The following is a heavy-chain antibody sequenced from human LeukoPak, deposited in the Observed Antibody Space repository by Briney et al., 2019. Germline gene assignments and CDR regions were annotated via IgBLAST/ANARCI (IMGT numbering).Heavy chain of an antibody. CDR3: ARGADQEFDF. J-gene: IGHJ4*01. Sequence: ASVTVSCKSSGHTLNNHFIHWVRQAPGQGLEWMGMINPRDGSTRTLQRFQGRVTMTRDTSTSTLYMGLSSLRSDDTATYFCARGADQEFDFWGHGTLVTVSS. CDR1: GHTLNNHF. CDR2: INPRDGST. V-gene: IGHV1-46*02.